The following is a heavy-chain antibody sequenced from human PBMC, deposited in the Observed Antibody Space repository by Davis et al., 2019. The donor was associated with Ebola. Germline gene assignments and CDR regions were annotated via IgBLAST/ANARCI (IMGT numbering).Heavy chain of an antibody. CDR1: GGSISSGGYY. Sequence: LRLSCTVSGGSISSGGYYWSWIRQHPGKGLEWIGYIYYSGSTYYNPSLKSRVTISVDTSKNQFSLKLSSVTAADTAVYYCERAYTVTTFFFDYWGQGTLVTVSS. J-gene: IGHJ4*02. V-gene: IGHV4-31*03. CDR3: ERAYTVTTFFFDY. CDR2: IYYSGST. D-gene: IGHD4-17*01.